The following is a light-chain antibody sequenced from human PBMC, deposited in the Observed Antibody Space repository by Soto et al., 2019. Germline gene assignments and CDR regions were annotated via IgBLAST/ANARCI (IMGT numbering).Light chain of an antibody. CDR2: DTS. CDR3: QHRSNSPPTWT. J-gene: IGKJ1*01. Sequence: EIELTQSPSTLSLSPGDRATLSCRASQRIGTYLAWYQQKAGQAPSLLIYDTSNRATGIPTRFSGSGSGTDFTLTISSLEPEDFAVYFCQHRSNSPPTWTFGQGTKVEIK. CDR1: QRIGTY. V-gene: IGKV3-11*01.